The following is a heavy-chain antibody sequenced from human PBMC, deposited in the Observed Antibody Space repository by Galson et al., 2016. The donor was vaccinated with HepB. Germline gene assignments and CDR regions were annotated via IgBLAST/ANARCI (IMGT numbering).Heavy chain of an antibody. CDR3: TRAYVGKARRGTYWYFDL. V-gene: IGHV3-21*01. D-gene: IGHD4-23*01. CDR1: GFTFNSYN. CDR2: ITSSSNYI. J-gene: IGHJ2*01. Sequence: SLRLSCAASGFTFNSYNMHWVRQAPGKGPEWVSSITSSSNYIYYADSVRGRFTISRDNAKNSLHLQMNSLRAEDTAVYYCTRAYVGKARRGTYWYFDLWGRGTLVTVSS.